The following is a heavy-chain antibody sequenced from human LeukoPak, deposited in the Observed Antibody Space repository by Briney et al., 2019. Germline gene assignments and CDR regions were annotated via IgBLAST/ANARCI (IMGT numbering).Heavy chain of an antibody. Sequence: GGTLRLSCTASGFTFGGYAMSWVRQAPGKGLEWVGFIRSKTYGGTTEYAASVKGRFTISRDDSNSIAYLQMNSLKTEDTAVYYCTRVDYYGSGNYYTNYYYMDVWGKGTTVTISS. J-gene: IGHJ6*03. CDR2: IRSKTYGGTT. CDR3: TRVDYYGSGNYYTNYYYMDV. D-gene: IGHD3-10*01. CDR1: GFTFGGYA. V-gene: IGHV3-49*04.